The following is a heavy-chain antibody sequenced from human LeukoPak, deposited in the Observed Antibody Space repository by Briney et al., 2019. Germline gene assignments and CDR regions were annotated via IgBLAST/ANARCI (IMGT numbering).Heavy chain of an antibody. Sequence: PGRSLRLSCAASGFTFSSYGMHWVRQAPGKGLEWVAVIWYDGSNKYYADSVKGRFTISRDNSKNTLYLQMNSLRAEDAAVYYCAKTAISGYSSGWSPIDYWGQGTLVTVSS. CDR3: AKTAISGYSSGWSPIDY. J-gene: IGHJ4*02. CDR2: IWYDGSNK. D-gene: IGHD6-19*01. CDR1: GFTFSSYG. V-gene: IGHV3-33*06.